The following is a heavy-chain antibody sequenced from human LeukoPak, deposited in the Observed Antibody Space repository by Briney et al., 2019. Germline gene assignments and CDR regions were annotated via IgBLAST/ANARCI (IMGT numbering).Heavy chain of an antibody. CDR2: ISAGNGNT. CDR1: GHTFTSYA. D-gene: IGHD1-26*01. Sequence: ASVKVSCKASGHTFTSYAIHWVRQAPGQRLEWMGWISAGNGNTKYSQNFQGRVTFISNTSATTAFMELSSLRSEDAAVYYCARDSGSGNNDYWGQGTLVTVSS. J-gene: IGHJ4*02. V-gene: IGHV1-3*01. CDR3: ARDSGSGNNDY.